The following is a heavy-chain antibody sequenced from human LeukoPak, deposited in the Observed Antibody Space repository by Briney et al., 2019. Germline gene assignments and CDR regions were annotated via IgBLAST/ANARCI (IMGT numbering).Heavy chain of an antibody. Sequence: GGSLRLSCAASGFTFGSYGMHWVRQAPGKGLEWVAVISYDGSNKYYAESVKGRFTISRDNSKNTLYLQMNSLRAEDTAVYYCAKDGSKMYYYDSSGYYYFPSGMDVWGQGTTVTVSS. V-gene: IGHV3-30*18. D-gene: IGHD3-22*01. CDR3: AKDGSKMYYYDSSGYYYFPSGMDV. J-gene: IGHJ6*02. CDR1: GFTFGSYG. CDR2: ISYDGSNK.